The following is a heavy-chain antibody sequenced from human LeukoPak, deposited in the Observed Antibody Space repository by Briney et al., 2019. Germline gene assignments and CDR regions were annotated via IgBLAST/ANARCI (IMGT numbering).Heavy chain of an antibody. J-gene: IGHJ5*02. CDR2: IYYSGST. CDR1: GGSISSGGYY. V-gene: IGHV4-31*03. Sequence: PSETLSLTCTVSGGSISSGGYYWSWIRQHPGTGLEWIGYIYYSGSTYYNPSLKSRVTISVDTSKNQFSLKLSSVTAADTAVYYCARAASRYSSSWYWFDPWGQGTLVTVSS. CDR3: ARAASRYSSSWYWFDP. D-gene: IGHD6-13*01.